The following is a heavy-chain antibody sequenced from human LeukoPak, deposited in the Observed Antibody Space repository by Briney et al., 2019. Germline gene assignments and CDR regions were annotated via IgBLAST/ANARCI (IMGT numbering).Heavy chain of an antibody. V-gene: IGHV4-39*01. CDR1: GGSISSSSYY. J-gene: IGHJ3*02. CDR3: ATRITMIVVVPNTDAFDI. Sequence: SETLSLTCTVSGGSISSSSYYWGWIRQPPGKGLEWIGSIYYSGSTYYNPSLKSRVTISVDTSMNQFSLKLSSVTAADTAVYYCATRITMIVVVPNTDAFDIWGQGTMVTVSS. D-gene: IGHD3-22*01. CDR2: IYYSGST.